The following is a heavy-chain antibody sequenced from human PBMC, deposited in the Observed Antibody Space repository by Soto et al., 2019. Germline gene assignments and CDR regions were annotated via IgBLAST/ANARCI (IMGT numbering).Heavy chain of an antibody. V-gene: IGHV3-30-3*01. D-gene: IGHD6-13*01. CDR3: ARARIRAAAGYFDY. Sequence: QVQLVESGGGVVQPGRSLRLSCAASGFTFSSYAMHWVRQAPGKGLEWVAVISYDGSNKYYADSVKGRFTISRDNSKNTLYLQMNSLRAEDTAVYYCARARIRAAAGYFDYWGQGTLVTVSS. CDR1: GFTFSSYA. CDR2: ISYDGSNK. J-gene: IGHJ4*02.